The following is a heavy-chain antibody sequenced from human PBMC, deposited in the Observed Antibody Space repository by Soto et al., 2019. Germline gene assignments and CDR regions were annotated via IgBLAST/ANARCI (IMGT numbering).Heavy chain of an antibody. CDR3: ATAEVDH. CDR2: VISDGNTI. Sequence: GGSLRLSCAASGFTFANPWMHWVRQAPGKGLEWVSRVISDGNTIDYADSVKGRFTVSRDNAKNTLYLQMNSLRAEDTAVYYCATAEVDHWGPGTLVTVSS. J-gene: IGHJ5*02. CDR1: GFTFANPW. V-gene: IGHV3-74*01.